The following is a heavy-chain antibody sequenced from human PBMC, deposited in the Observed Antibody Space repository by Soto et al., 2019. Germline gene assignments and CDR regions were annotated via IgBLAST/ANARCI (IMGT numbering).Heavy chain of an antibody. V-gene: IGHV4-30-4*01. CDR3: TRVQLFAFDI. CDR1: GGSINSGDYY. Sequence: SETLSLTCTVSGGSINSGDYYWSWIRQPPGKGLEWIGYIYYRGSTYYNPSLKSRVTISVDTSKNQFSLKLSSVTAADTAVYYCTRVQLFAFDIWGQGTMVTVSS. CDR2: IYYRGST. J-gene: IGHJ3*02. D-gene: IGHD4-4*01.